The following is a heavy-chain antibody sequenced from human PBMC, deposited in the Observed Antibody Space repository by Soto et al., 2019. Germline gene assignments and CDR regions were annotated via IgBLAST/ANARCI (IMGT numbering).Heavy chain of an antibody. Sequence: PSETLSLTCTVSGASISSNYWSWIRQPPGKGLEWIGFIYNSGSTNYNPSLKSRVTISVDTSKNQFSLKLSSVTAADTAVYYCASWYYYDSSGYFDFEYWGQGTLVTVFS. D-gene: IGHD3-22*01. V-gene: IGHV4-4*08. CDR1: GASISSNY. J-gene: IGHJ4*02. CDR2: IYNSGST. CDR3: ASWYYYDSSGYFDFEY.